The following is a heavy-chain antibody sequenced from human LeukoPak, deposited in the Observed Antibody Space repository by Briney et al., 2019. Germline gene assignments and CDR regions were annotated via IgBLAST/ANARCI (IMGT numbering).Heavy chain of an antibody. CDR2: IIPIFGTA. V-gene: IGHV1-69*13. CDR3: ARDRLSAAAGIDY. J-gene: IGHJ4*02. CDR1: GGTFSSYA. Sequence: ASVKVSCKASGGTFSSYAISWVRQAPGQGLEWTGGIIPIFGTANYAQKFQGRVTITADESTSTAYMELSSLRSEDTAVYYCARDRLSAAAGIDYWGQGTLVTVSS. D-gene: IGHD6-13*01.